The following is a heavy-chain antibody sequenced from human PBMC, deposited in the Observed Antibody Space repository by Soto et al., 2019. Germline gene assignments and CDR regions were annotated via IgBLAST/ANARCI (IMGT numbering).Heavy chain of an antibody. J-gene: IGHJ4*02. D-gene: IGHD3-10*01. CDR2: ISGSGGGT. Sequence: GGSLRLSCAASGFTFSDYYMSWVRQAPGKGLEWVSAISGSGGGTYYADSVKGRFTISRDNSKNTLYLQMDSLRPEDTAVYYCAKSNLGFGGPLVDYWGQGTLVTVSS. CDR1: GFTFSDYY. V-gene: IGHV3-23*01. CDR3: AKSNLGFGGPLVDY.